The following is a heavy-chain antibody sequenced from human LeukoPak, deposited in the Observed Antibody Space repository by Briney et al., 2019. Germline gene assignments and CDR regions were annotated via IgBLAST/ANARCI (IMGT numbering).Heavy chain of an antibody. V-gene: IGHV1-3*01. CDR2: ISVGSGDT. J-gene: IGHJ4*02. Sequence: GASVKVSCKASGYTFTTSAIHWVRQAPGQGLEWMGWISVGSGDTRYSQTFQGRATFTRDTSASTVYVEVSSLRAEDTAVYYRAKDIHYWSFDYWGQGTLVTVSS. CDR3: AKDIHYWSFDY. CDR1: GYTFTTSA. D-gene: IGHD2-8*02.